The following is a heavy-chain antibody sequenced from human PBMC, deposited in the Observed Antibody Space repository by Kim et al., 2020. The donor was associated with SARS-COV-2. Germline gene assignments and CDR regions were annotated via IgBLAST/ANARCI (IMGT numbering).Heavy chain of an antibody. J-gene: IGHJ6*01. V-gene: IGHV4-34*01. D-gene: IGHD3-9*01. CDR3: ARADYDILTGTYYYYYGM. CDR2: INHSGST. CDR1: GGSFSGYY. Sequence: SETLSLTCAVYGGSFSGYYWSWIRQPPGKGLEWIGEINHSGSTNYNPSLKSRVTISVDTSKNQFSLKLSSVTAADTAVYYCARADYDILTGTYYYYYGM.